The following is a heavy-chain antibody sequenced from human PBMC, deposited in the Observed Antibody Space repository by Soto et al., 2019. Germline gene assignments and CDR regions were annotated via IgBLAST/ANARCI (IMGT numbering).Heavy chain of an antibody. Sequence: ASVKVSCKASGYTFTSYGISWVRQAPGQGLEWMGRISAYNGNTNYAQKFQGRVTITADKSTSTAYMELSSLRSEDTAVYYCARSLNYDILTGLDYWGQGTLVTVSS. D-gene: IGHD3-9*01. J-gene: IGHJ4*02. V-gene: IGHV1-18*01. CDR2: ISAYNGNT. CDR1: GYTFTSYG. CDR3: ARSLNYDILTGLDY.